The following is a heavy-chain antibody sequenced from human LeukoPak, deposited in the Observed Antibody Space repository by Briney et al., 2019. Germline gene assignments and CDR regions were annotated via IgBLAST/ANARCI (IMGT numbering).Heavy chain of an antibody. D-gene: IGHD1-1*01. CDR2: IYSGGSI. Sequence: GGSLRLSCAASGFTVSSNYMSWVRQAPGKGLEWVSVIYSGGSIYYADSVKGRFTISRDNSKNTLYLQMNSLRAEDTAVYYCARMDPWKAFDIWGQGTMVTVSS. V-gene: IGHV3-53*01. CDR3: ARMDPWKAFDI. CDR1: GFTVSSNY. J-gene: IGHJ3*02.